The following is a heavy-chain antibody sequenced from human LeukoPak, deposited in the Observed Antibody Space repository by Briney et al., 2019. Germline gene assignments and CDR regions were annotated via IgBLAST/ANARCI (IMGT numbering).Heavy chain of an antibody. CDR3: AKDYEPLVGVHRWGDWFDP. CDR1: GFTFSSYD. J-gene: IGHJ5*02. V-gene: IGHV3-13*01. CDR2: IGTAGDT. Sequence: GGSLRLSCAASGFTFSSYDMHWVRQATGKGLEWVSAIGTAGDTYYADSVKGRFTISRDNSKSTLFLQMNSLRAEDTAVYYCAKDYEPLVGVHRWGDWFDPWGQGTLVTVSS. D-gene: IGHD1-26*01.